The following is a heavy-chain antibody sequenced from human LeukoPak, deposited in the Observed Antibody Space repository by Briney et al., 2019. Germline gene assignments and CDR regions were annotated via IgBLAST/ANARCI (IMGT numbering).Heavy chain of an antibody. J-gene: IGHJ3*02. D-gene: IGHD3-3*01. CDR2: ICARGDT. Sequence: PSDSLSLTCTVSGGSITNYHWTWIRQPAGKGLQWIGHICARGDTIYNPSLNSRVTISVDKSSNQVSLQLTSVTAADTAMYYCTRDGVHFPIFGAVRIPSDVGVFDIWGHGTLVTVSS. V-gene: IGHV4-4*07. CDR1: GGSITNYH. CDR3: TRDGVHFPIFGAVRIPSDVGVFDI.